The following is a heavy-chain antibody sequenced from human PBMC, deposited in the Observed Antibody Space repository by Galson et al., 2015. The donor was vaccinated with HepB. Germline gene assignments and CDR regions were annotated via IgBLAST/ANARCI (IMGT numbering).Heavy chain of an antibody. J-gene: IGHJ6*02. V-gene: IGHV3-23*01. CDR3: AKSRPHHIVVVPAARRIYYGMDV. CDR1: GFTFSSYA. Sequence: SLRLSCAASGFTFSSYAMSWVRQAPGKGLEWVSAISGSGGSTYYADSVKGRFTISRDNSKNTLYLQMNSLRAEDTAVYYCAKSRPHHIVVVPAARRIYYGMDVWGQGTTVTVSS. CDR2: ISGSGGST. D-gene: IGHD2-2*01.